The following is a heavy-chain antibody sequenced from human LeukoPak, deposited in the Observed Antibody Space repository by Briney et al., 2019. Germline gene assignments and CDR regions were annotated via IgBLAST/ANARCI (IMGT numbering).Heavy chain of an antibody. CDR1: GGSISNYY. Sequence: SETLSLTCTVSGGSISNYYWSWIRQPPGKGLEWIGYIYYSGNTNYNPSPKSRVSISVDTSKNQFSLKLSSVTAADTAVYYCARSSDSSTWYIHYWGQGTLVTVSS. CDR2: IYYSGNT. D-gene: IGHD6-13*01. J-gene: IGHJ4*02. V-gene: IGHV4-59*01. CDR3: ARSSDSSTWYIHY.